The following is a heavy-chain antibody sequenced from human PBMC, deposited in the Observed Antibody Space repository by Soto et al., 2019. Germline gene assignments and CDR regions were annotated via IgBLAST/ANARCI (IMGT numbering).Heavy chain of an antibody. Sequence: SQTLSLTCAISGDSVSSNSAAWNWIRQSPSRGLEWLGRTYYRSKWYNDYAVSVKSRITINPDTSKNQFSLQLNSVTPEDTAVYYFAGEWFGEFGGVPLDYWGQGTLVTVSS. J-gene: IGHJ4*02. CDR2: TYYRSKWYN. D-gene: IGHD3-10*01. CDR1: GDSVSSNSAA. V-gene: IGHV6-1*01. CDR3: AGEWFGEFGGVPLDY.